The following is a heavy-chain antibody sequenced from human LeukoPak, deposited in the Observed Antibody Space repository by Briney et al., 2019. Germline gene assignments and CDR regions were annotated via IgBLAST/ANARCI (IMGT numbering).Heavy chain of an antibody. J-gene: IGHJ4*02. V-gene: IGHV3-23*01. CDR3: AGTRINWSSDY. CDR2: ISGSGDST. CDR1: GFTFSSYW. D-gene: IGHD1-20*01. Sequence: QPGGSLRLSCAASGFTFSSYWMSWVRQAPGKGLEWVSTISGSGDSTYYADSVQGRFTISRDNSKNTLYLQMNSLRAEDTAVYYCAGTRINWSSDYWGQGTLVTVSS.